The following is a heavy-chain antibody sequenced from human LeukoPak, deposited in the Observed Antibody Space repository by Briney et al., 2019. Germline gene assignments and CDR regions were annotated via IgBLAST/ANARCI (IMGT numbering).Heavy chain of an antibody. Sequence: EASVKVSCKASGYTFTIYDISWVRQATGQGLEWMGWMNPNSGNTGYAQKFQGRVTMTRNTSISTAYMELSSLRSEDTAVYYCARARNVQRPHFDYWGQGTLVTVSS. V-gene: IGHV1-8*01. CDR1: GYTFTIYD. J-gene: IGHJ4*02. D-gene: IGHD6-25*01. CDR2: MNPNSGNT. CDR3: ARARNVQRPHFDY.